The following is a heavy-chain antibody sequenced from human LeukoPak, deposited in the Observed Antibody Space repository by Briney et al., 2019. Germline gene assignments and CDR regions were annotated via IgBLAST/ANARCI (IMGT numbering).Heavy chain of an antibody. D-gene: IGHD2-15*01. Sequence: PGGSLRLSCATSGFSFSSYAMSWVRQAPGKGLEWVSAMSSSDDGRYYAASVRGRFTTSRDTSGSTLYLQMNSLRAEDAAVYYCAKAPVTSCRGAFCYPFDYWGQGTLVTVSS. CDR3: AKAPVTSCRGAFCYPFDY. V-gene: IGHV3-23*01. CDR1: GFSFSSYA. J-gene: IGHJ4*02. CDR2: MSSSDDGR.